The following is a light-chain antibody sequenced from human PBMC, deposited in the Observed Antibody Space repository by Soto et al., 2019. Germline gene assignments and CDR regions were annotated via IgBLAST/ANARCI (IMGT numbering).Light chain of an antibody. CDR1: QGISSY. J-gene: IGKJ2*01. Sequence: AIRMTQSPSSFSASTGDRVTITCRASQGISSYLAWYQQKPGKAPKLLIYAAFTLQSGVPSRFSGSGSGTDVTLTISCLQSEDFAPYYCKQYYSYLYTFGQGTKLEIK. CDR3: KQYYSYLYT. V-gene: IGKV1-8*01. CDR2: AAF.